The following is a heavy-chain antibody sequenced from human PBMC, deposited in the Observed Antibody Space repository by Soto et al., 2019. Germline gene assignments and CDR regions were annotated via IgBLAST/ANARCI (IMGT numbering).Heavy chain of an antibody. CDR1: GFSLTTSGLG. V-gene: IGHV2-5*02. J-gene: IGHJ4*02. Sequence: QITLNESGPTQVKPRQTLTLTCTFPGFSLTTSGLGVGWIRQSPGKAPEWLALIYLDDDKRYSPSLNSKLTITKDTSKNQVVLTMADLDPADTATYYCAHRVLRTVFGLVTTTAIYFDFWGQGNPVAVSS. D-gene: IGHD3-3*01. CDR2: IYLDDDK. CDR3: AHRVLRTVFGLVTTTAIYFDF.